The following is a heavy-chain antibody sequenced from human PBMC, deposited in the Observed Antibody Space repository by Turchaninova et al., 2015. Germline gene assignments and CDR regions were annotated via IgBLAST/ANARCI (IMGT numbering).Heavy chain of an antibody. CDR2: INTIPGNP. J-gene: IGHJ4*02. CDR1: GYTFADYP. V-gene: IGHV7-4-1*02. Sequence: QVLLVQPESELEKPGASVRLSCKTSGYTFADYPINWLRQAPGQGLEWMGWINTIPGNPTYARRSIGRVLFLIEKPTSTGYRQFRGLKDEDTAVYYCALLYGSGQSIRFDSWGQGTLVTVSS. CDR3: ALLYGSGQSIRFDS. D-gene: IGHD3-10*01.